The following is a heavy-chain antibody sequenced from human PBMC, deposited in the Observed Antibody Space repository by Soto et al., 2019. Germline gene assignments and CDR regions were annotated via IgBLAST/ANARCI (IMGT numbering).Heavy chain of an antibody. J-gene: IGHJ4*02. Sequence: QVQLVESGGGVVQPGRSLRLSCAASGFMFSNHGMHWVRQAPGKGLEWVAVIWSDGNNRYYADSVKGRFTISRDNSKNTVYLQMNSLRAEDMAVYYCVRGDNWNDEASDYWGQGTLGTVSS. CDR2: IWSDGNNR. CDR1: GFMFSNHG. CDR3: VRGDNWNDEASDY. V-gene: IGHV3-33*01. D-gene: IGHD1-1*01.